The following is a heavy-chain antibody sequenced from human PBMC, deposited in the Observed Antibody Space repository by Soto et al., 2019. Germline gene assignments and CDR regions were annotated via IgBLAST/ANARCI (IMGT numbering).Heavy chain of an antibody. CDR2: ISKDGGNK. V-gene: IGHV3-30*18. D-gene: IGHD3-10*01. J-gene: IGHJ5*02. CDR1: GFSVSSYG. CDR3: TKDQQGHLVRGWFDP. Sequence: QVQLVESGGGVVQPGRSLRLSCAASGFSVSSYGMHWVRQAPGKGLEWVAHISKDGGNKFYGDSVKGRFTISRDNSENTLYLEVNSLRPEDTAVYYCTKDQQGHLVRGWFDPWGQGTLVMVSS.